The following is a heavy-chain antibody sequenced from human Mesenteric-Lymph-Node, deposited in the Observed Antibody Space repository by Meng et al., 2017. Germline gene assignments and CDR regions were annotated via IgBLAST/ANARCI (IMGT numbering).Heavy chain of an antibody. D-gene: IGHD6-19*01. CDR2: IIPIFGTA. CDR3: ARGGLAVASFDY. CDR1: GGPFISYA. J-gene: IGHJ4*02. Sequence: SVKVSCKASGGPFISYAISWVRQAPGQGLEWMGGIIPIFGTANYAQKFQGRVTITTDDSTSTAYMALSSLRSEDTAVYYCARGGLAVASFDYWGQGTLVTVSS. V-gene: IGHV1-69*05.